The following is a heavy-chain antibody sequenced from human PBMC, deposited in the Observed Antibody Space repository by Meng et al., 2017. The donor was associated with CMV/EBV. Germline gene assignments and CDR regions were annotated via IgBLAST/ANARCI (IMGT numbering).Heavy chain of an antibody. J-gene: IGHJ5*02. CDR2: IYTSGST. CDR1: GGSIGSYY. Sequence: QGRLQHAGPGLVKPSEFLALTGTVSGGSIGSYYWSWIRQPAGKGLEWIGRIYTSGSTNYNPSLKSRVTMSVDTSKNQFSLKLSSVTAADTAVYYCAREIVVVPAAIDNWFDPWGQGTLVTVSS. D-gene: IGHD2-2*02. CDR3: AREIVVVPAAIDNWFDP. V-gene: IGHV4-4*07.